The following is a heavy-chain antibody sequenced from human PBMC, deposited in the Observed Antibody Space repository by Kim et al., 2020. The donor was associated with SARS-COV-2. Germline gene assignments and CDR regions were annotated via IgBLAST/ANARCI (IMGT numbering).Heavy chain of an antibody. CDR1: GYTFTSYY. V-gene: IGHV1-46*01. CDR2: INPSGGST. J-gene: IGHJ6*02. CDR3: AREDLLRYFDWLLGKVYGMDV. D-gene: IGHD3-9*01. Sequence: ASVKVSCKASGYTFTSYYMHWVRQAPGQGLEWMGIINPSGGSTSYAQKFQGRVTMTRDTSTSTVYMELSSLRSEDTAAYYCAREDLLRYFDWLLGKVYGMDVWGQGTTVTVSS.